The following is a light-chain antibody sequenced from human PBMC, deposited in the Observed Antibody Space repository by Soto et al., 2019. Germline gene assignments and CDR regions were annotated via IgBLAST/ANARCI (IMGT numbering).Light chain of an antibody. V-gene: IGKV1-12*01. Sequence: DIQMTQSPSSVSASVGDRVTITCRASQAISRSLAWYQQKPGEAPKLLIYAASILQRGVPSRFSGSGSGTDFTLTITRLQPEDFASYYCQQANSFPFTFGPGTKV. CDR3: QQANSFPFT. CDR1: QAISRS. CDR2: AAS. J-gene: IGKJ3*01.